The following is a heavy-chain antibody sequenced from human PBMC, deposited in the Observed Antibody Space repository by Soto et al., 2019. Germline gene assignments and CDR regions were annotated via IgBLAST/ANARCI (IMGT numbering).Heavy chain of an antibody. D-gene: IGHD3-10*01. CDR3: ARAPSGYYGSGSYGALDY. CDR1: GGTFSSYA. V-gene: IGHV1-69*13. CDR2: IIPIFGTA. Sequence: ASVKVSCKASGGTFSSYAISWVRQAPGQGLEWMGGIIPIFGTANYAQKFQGRVTITADESTSTAYMELSSLRSEDTAVYYCARAPSGYYGSGSYGALDYWGQGTLVTVSS. J-gene: IGHJ4*02.